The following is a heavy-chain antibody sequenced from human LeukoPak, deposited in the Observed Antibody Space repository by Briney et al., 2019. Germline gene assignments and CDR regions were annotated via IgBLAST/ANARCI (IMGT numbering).Heavy chain of an antibody. D-gene: IGHD5-12*01. V-gene: IGHV4-59*08. CDR3: ARGPWHFDY. CDR2: IYYSGST. Sequence: SETLSLTCTVSGGSISSHYWSWIRQPPGKGLEWIGYIYYSGSTNYNPSLKSRVTISVDTSKNQFSLKLSSVTAADTAVYYCARGPWHFDYWGQGTLVTVSS. J-gene: IGHJ4*02. CDR1: GGSISSHY.